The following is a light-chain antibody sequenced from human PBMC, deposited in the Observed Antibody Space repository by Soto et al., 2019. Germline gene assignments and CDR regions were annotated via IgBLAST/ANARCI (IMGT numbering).Light chain of an antibody. CDR3: CSYAGSYTWV. CDR1: SSNIGSGYD. V-gene: IGLV1-40*01. CDR2: GDS. Sequence: QSVLTQPPSVSGAPGQRVTISCIGSSSNIGSGYDVHWYQQFPRTAPKLLISGDSNRPSGVPDRFSGSKSGTSASLAITGLQTEDEADYYCCSYAGSYTWVFGGGTKLTVL. J-gene: IGLJ3*02.